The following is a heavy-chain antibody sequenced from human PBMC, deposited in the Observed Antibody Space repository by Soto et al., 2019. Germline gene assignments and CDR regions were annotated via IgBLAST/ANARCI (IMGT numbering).Heavy chain of an antibody. CDR1: GFTFSSYS. CDR3: ARSSRGQQLAGIDY. Sequence: GGSLRLSCAASGFTFSSYSMNWVRQAPGKGLEWVSSISASSGYEFYAESVKGRFTISGDNADNSLYLQMNDLRAEDTAVYYCARSSRGQQLAGIDYWGQGTLVTVSS. J-gene: IGHJ4*02. V-gene: IGHV3-21*01. CDR2: ISASSGYE. D-gene: IGHD6-13*01.